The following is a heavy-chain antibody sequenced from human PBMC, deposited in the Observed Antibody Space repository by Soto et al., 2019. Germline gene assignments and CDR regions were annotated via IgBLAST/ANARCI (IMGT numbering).Heavy chain of an antibody. V-gene: IGHV4-39*01. Sequence: QLQLQESGPGLVKPSETLSLTCTVSGDSIRSGTYHCGWIRQPPGKGLEWIGSFYDGVSTFYNPSLKSRVTISADTSRNQFSLNLASVTAADTAVYYCARLPSGAYQVYVQYWGQGTLVTVSS. CDR2: FYDGVST. D-gene: IGHD1-26*01. CDR1: GDSIRSGTYH. CDR3: ARLPSGAYQVYVQY. J-gene: IGHJ1*01.